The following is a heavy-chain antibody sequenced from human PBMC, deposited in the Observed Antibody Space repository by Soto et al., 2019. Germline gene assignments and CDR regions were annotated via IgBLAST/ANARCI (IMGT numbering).Heavy chain of an antibody. CDR1: GGSISSYY. V-gene: IGHV4-59*12. Sequence: SETLSLTCTVSGGSISSYYWSWIRQPPGKGLEWIGYINYSGSTNYNPSLKSRVTISVDTSKNQFSLKLSSVTAADTAVYYCARPQWLALKDWGQGTLVTVSS. D-gene: IGHD6-19*01. CDR3: ARPQWLALKD. CDR2: INYSGST. J-gene: IGHJ4*02.